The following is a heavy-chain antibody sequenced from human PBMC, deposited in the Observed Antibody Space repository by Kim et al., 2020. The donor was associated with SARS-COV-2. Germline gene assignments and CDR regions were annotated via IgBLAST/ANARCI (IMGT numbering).Heavy chain of an antibody. J-gene: IGHJ3*02. Sequence: NPSLKSRVTISVDTSKNQFSLKLSSVTAADTAVYYCARDAYSSGWPTPDIWGQGTMVTVSS. D-gene: IGHD6-19*01. CDR3: ARDAYSSGWPTPDI. V-gene: IGHV4-59*01.